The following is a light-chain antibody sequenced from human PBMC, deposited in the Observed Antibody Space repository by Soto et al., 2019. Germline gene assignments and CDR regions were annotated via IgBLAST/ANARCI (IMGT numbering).Light chain of an antibody. V-gene: IGKV3-20*01. J-gene: IGKJ1*01. CDR3: HYGNSPPWT. CDR1: QSISSYS. Sequence: EVVLTQSPDTLSLSPGDGATLSCRASQSISSYSLAWYQHKPGQAPRLLISGASSRATGVPDRFSVSGSGTDFTLTIRSLEPEDFAVYYCHYGNSPPWTFGQGTKVDIK. CDR2: GAS.